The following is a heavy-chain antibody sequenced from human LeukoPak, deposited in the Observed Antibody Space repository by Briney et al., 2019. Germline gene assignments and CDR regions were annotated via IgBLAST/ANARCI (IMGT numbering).Heavy chain of an antibody. J-gene: IGHJ4*02. CDR2: ISGSSSTI. Sequence: GGSLRLSCAASGFTFSTYTMNWVRHAPGKGLEWISSISGSSSTIYHADSVKGRFTISRDNAKNSLYLQMNSLRDEDTAVYYFARARIADYWGQGTLVTVSS. CDR3: ARARIADY. V-gene: IGHV3-48*02. CDR1: GFTFSTYT. D-gene: IGHD2/OR15-2a*01.